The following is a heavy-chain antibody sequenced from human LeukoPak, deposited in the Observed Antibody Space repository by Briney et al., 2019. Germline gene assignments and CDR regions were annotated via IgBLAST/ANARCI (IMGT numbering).Heavy chain of an antibody. CDR3: AQMGMSIAAAGRELTN. D-gene: IGHD6-13*01. V-gene: IGHV3-53*05. CDR2: INSGGNT. CDR1: GFTVSNNY. Sequence: PGGSLRLSCSGSGFTVSNNYMTWVRQAPGKGLEWVSFINSGGNTYYADSVKGRFTISRDNSKNTLYLQMNSLRAEDTAVYYCAQMGMSIAAAGRELTNWGQGTLVTVSS. J-gene: IGHJ4*02.